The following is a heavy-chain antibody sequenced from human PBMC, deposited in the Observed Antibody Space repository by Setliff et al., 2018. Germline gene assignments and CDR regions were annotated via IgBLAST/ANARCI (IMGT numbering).Heavy chain of an antibody. CDR3: ARFAGSSWADY. CDR2: IYYSGST. Sequence: KPSETLSLTCTVSGGSISSSSYYWGWIRQPPGKGLEWIGSIYYSGSTYYNPSLKSRVTISVDTSKNQFSLKLSSVTAADTAVYYCARFAGSSWADYWGQGTLVTVSS. CDR1: GGSISSSSYY. V-gene: IGHV4-39*07. D-gene: IGHD6-13*01. J-gene: IGHJ4*02.